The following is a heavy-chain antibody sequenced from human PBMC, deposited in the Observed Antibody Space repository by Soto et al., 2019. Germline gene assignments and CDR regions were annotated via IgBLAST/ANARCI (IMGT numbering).Heavy chain of an antibody. CDR1: GGSISSGDYY. Sequence: PSETLSLTCTVSGGSISSGDYYWSWIRQPPGKGLEWIGYIYYGGSTYYNPSLKSRVTISVDTSKNQFSLKLSSVTAADTAVYYCARGGDYGDYVWKYWGQGTLVTVSS. J-gene: IGHJ4*02. CDR2: IYYGGST. V-gene: IGHV4-30-4*01. D-gene: IGHD4-17*01. CDR3: ARGGDYGDYVWKY.